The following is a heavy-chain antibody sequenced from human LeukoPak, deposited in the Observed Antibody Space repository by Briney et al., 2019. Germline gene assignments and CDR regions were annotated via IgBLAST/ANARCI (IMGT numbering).Heavy chain of an antibody. D-gene: IGHD3-10*01. V-gene: IGHV3-11*01. Sequence: PGGSLRLSCAASGFAFSDYYMSWARQAPGRGREWISCISGSTTAISYADSVKGRFTISRDNAKNSLYLQMSSLGAEDTAVYYCARDSLVQGVFDYWGQGTLVTVSS. CDR1: GFAFSDYY. J-gene: IGHJ4*02. CDR2: ISGSTTAI. CDR3: ARDSLVQGVFDY.